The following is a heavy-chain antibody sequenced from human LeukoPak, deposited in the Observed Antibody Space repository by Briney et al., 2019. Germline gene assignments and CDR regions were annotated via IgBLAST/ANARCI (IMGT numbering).Heavy chain of an antibody. D-gene: IGHD6-13*01. CDR2: ISSNSSYI. CDR3: ARDSEGSSWAYYFDY. CDR1: GFTFSSYS. J-gene: IGHJ4*02. Sequence: KTGGSLRLSCAASGFTFSSYSMNWVRQAPGKGLEWVSSISSNSSYIYYADSVKGRFTISRDNAKNSLYLQMNSLRAEDTAAYYCARDSEGSSWAYYFDYWGQGTLVTVSS. V-gene: IGHV3-21*01.